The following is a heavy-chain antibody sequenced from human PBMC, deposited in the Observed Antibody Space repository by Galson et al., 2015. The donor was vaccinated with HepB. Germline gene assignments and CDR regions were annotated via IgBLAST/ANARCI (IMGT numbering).Heavy chain of an antibody. Sequence: SVKVSCKASGYTFTSYYMHWVRQAPGQGLEWMGIINPSGGSTSYAQKFQGRVTMTRDTSTSTVYMELSSLRSEDTAVYYCARVGSGYYNNYYYYGVDVWGQGTTVTVSS. CDR3: ARVGSGYYNNYYYYGVDV. CDR2: INPSGGST. CDR1: GYTFTSYY. D-gene: IGHD3-22*01. J-gene: IGHJ6*02. V-gene: IGHV1-46*03.